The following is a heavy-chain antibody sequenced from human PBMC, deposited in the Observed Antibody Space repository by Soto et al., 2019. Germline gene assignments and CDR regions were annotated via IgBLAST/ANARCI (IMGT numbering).Heavy chain of an antibody. V-gene: IGHV3-30-3*01. CDR3: ARVPTTVVTPFYFDY. D-gene: IGHD4-17*01. Sequence: QVQLVESGGGMVQPGRSLRLSCAASGFSFSSYAMHWVRQAPGKGLEWVAMISYDGSNKYYADSVKGRFTISRDNSKNTLYLQMNSLRAEDTAVYYCARVPTTVVTPFYFDYWGQGTLVTVSS. CDR1: GFSFSSYA. J-gene: IGHJ4*02. CDR2: ISYDGSNK.